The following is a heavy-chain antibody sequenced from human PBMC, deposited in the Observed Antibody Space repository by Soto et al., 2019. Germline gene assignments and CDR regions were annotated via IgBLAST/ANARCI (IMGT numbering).Heavy chain of an antibody. CDR2: IYPGDSDT. CDR3: ASLNSSSSGLYAFDI. D-gene: IGHD6-6*01. V-gene: IGHV5-51*01. CDR1: GYSFTSYW. Sequence: PGESLKISCKGSGYSFTSYWIGWVRQMPGKGLEWMGIIYPGDSDTRYSPSFQGQVTISADKSISSAYLQWSSLKASDTAMYYCASLNSSSSGLYAFDIWGQGTMVTVSS. J-gene: IGHJ3*02.